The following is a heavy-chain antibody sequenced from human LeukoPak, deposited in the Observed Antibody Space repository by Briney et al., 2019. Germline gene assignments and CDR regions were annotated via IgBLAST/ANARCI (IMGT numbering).Heavy chain of an antibody. CDR3: TRDIRSHYFDY. J-gene: IGHJ4*02. V-gene: IGHV3-33*01. CDR1: RFTFSHYG. CDR2: IFYDGSKQ. Sequence: GRSVRLSCTASRFTFSHYGRHWVRQAPGKGLEWMAVIFYDGSKQFYADSVKGRFTISRDNSKNTLYLEMNSLRAEDTAVYYCTRDIRSHYFDYWGQGTLVTVSS. D-gene: IGHD1-26*01.